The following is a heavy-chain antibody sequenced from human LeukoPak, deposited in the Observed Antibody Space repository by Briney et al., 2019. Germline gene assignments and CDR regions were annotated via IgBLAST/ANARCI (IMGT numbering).Heavy chain of an antibody. D-gene: IGHD3-3*01. V-gene: IGHV3-30-3*01. CDR1: GFTFSSYA. J-gene: IGHJ3*02. Sequence: GGSLRLSCAASGFTFSSYAMHWVRQAPGKGLEWVAVISYDGSNKYYADSVKGRFTISRDNSKNTLYLQMNSLRAEDTAVYYCARDGFLEWLFPRPAFDIWGQGTMVTVSS. CDR2: ISYDGSNK. CDR3: ARDGFLEWLFPRPAFDI.